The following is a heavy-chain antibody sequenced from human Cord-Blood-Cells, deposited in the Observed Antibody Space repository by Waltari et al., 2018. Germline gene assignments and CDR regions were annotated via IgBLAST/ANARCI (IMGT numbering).Heavy chain of an antibody. D-gene: IGHD3-10*01. J-gene: IGHJ3*02. CDR1: VGTSSSYA. CDR3: ARTYYYGSGSYAFDI. Sequence: QVQLVQSGAEVKKPGSSVKVSCKASVGTSSSYAISWVRQAPGQGLEWMGGIIPIFGTANYAQKFQGRVTITADESTSTAYMELSSLRSEDTAVYYCARTYYYGSGSYAFDIWGQGTMVTVSS. V-gene: IGHV1-69*01. CDR2: IIPIFGTA.